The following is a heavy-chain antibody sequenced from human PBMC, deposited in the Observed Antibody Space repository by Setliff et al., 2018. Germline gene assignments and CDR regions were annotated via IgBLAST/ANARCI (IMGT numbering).Heavy chain of an antibody. Sequence: LSETLSLTCTFSGGSISSYYWSWIRQPAGKGLEWIGHIYIGGSANYNPSLKSRVTMSIDTSKNQFSLKLNSVTAADMAVYYCAREQWLDPPGYYYMDVWAKGTTVTVSS. CDR3: AREQWLDPPGYYYMDV. V-gene: IGHV4-4*07. D-gene: IGHD6-19*01. CDR1: GGSISSYY. J-gene: IGHJ6*03. CDR2: IYIGGSA.